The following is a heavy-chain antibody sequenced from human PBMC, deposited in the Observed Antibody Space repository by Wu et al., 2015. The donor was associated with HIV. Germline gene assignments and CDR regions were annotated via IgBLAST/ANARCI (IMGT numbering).Heavy chain of an antibody. V-gene: IGHV1-69*12. CDR3: AYFGIIVDIVIAIWVPYYYNYMDV. CDR2: IIPLFGKA. CDR1: GDTFNSYV. Sequence: QVRLVQSGSDVKKPGAAVRLSCKASGDTFNSYVISWVRQAPGQRLEWSGGIIPLFGKAKYAQRFQGRVAITADEGTTTVSMELSSLRSDDTAVYFXAYFGIIVDIVIAIWVPYYYNYMDVVGHRDHGHRLL. D-gene: IGHD2-15*01. J-gene: IGHJ6*03.